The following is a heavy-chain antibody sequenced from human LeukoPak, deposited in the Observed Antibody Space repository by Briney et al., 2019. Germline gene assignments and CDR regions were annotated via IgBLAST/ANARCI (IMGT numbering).Heavy chain of an antibody. J-gene: IGHJ3*02. CDR2: INPNSGGT. Sequence: ASVKVSCKASGYTFTGYYMHWVRQAPGQGLEWMGWINPNSGGTNYAQKFQGRVTMTRDTFISTAYMELSRLRSDDTAVYYCARGLWLDNGAFDIWGQGTMVTVSS. D-gene: IGHD5-18*01. V-gene: IGHV1-2*02. CDR1: GYTFTGYY. CDR3: ARGLWLDNGAFDI.